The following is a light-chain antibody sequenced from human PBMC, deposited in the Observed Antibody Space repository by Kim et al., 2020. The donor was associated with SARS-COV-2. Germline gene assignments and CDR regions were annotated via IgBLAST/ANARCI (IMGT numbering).Light chain of an antibody. Sequence: EIVMTQSPTTLSVSPGERVTLSCRASQSVSSNLAWYQLKPGRAPRLLIYGASTRATGIPARFSGSGSGTEFTLTISSLQSEDFALYYCHQYDDWPPGDTFGQGNKLEI. CDR3: HQYDDWPPGDT. CDR1: QSVSSN. V-gene: IGKV3-15*01. CDR2: GAS. J-gene: IGKJ2*01.